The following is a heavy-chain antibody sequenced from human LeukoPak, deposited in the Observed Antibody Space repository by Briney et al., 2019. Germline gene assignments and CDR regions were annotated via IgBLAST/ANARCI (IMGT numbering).Heavy chain of an antibody. CDR1: GGSISSSSYY. J-gene: IGHJ3*02. CDR2: IYYSGST. D-gene: IGHD3-10*01. Sequence: PSETLSLTCTVSGGSISSSSYYWGWIRQPPGKGLEWIGCIYYSGSTYYNPSLKSRVTISVDTSKNQFSLKLSSVTAADTAVYYCARDIIGERTDGVDDAFDIWGQGTMVTVSS. V-gene: IGHV4-39*07. CDR3: ARDIIGERTDGVDDAFDI.